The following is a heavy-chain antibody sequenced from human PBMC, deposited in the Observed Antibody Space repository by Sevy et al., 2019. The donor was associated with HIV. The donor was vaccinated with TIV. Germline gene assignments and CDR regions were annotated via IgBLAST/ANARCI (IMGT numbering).Heavy chain of an antibody. CDR2: ISAYNGNT. Sequence: ASVKVSCKASGYTFTSYGISWVRQAPGQGLEWMGWISAYNGNTNYAQKLQGRVTMTTDTSTSTAYMELRSLRSDGTAVYYCAREGTIFGVVITDYYYYGMDVWGQGTTVTVSS. CDR1: GYTFTSYG. D-gene: IGHD3-3*01. CDR3: AREGTIFGVVITDYYYYGMDV. J-gene: IGHJ6*02. V-gene: IGHV1-18*01.